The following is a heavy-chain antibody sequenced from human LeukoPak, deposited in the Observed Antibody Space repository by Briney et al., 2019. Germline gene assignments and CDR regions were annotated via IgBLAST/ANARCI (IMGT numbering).Heavy chain of an antibody. Sequence: GGSLRPSCAASGFTFSTYWMNWVRQAPGKRLEWVSIVGGRGVKTYYADSVKGRFTISRDNSKNTVYLQMNSLRAEDTAVYYCAKRGDCSGTCTYDYWGQGTLVTVSS. V-gene: IGHV3-23*01. CDR3: AKRGDCSGTCTYDY. J-gene: IGHJ4*02. CDR2: VGGRGVKT. D-gene: IGHD2-2*01. CDR1: GFTFSTYW.